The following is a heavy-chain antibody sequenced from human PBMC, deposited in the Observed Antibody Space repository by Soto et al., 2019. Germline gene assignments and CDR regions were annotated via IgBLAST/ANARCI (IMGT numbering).Heavy chain of an antibody. J-gene: IGHJ6*02. Sequence: QVQLVQSGAEVKKPGSSVKVSCKASGGTFSSYAISWVRQAPGQGLEWMGGIIPIFGTANYAQKFQGRVTITADESTSTAYMELSSLRSEDTAVYYCARDRPGAVAGTYYYYYGMDVWGQGTTVTVSS. CDR1: GGTFSSYA. D-gene: IGHD6-19*01. CDR3: ARDRPGAVAGTYYYYYGMDV. CDR2: IIPIFGTA. V-gene: IGHV1-69*01.